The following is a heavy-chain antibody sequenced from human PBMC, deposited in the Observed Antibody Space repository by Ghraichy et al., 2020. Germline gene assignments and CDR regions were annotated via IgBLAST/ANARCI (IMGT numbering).Heavy chain of an antibody. D-gene: IGHD3-9*01. V-gene: IGHV4-61*01. Sequence: SQTLSLTCTVSGGSISSSSYYWSWIRQPPGKGLEWIGHIYYSGSTNYNPSLKSRVTISVDTSKNQFSLKLSSVTAADTAVYYCARWSLVDMLTGYESGYYYGMDVWGQGTTVTVSS. CDR1: GGSISSSSYY. J-gene: IGHJ6*02. CDR2: IYYSGST. CDR3: ARWSLVDMLTGYESGYYYGMDV.